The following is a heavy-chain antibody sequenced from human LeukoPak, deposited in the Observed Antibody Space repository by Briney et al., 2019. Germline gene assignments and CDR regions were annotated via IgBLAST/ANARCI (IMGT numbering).Heavy chain of an antibody. CDR3: ATQDKNSGYDYDFDY. D-gene: IGHD5-12*01. J-gene: IGHJ4*02. CDR1: GGSISSSNW. CDR2: IYHSGST. V-gene: IGHV4-4*02. Sequence: SETLSLTCAVSGGSISSSNWWSWVRQPPGKGLEWIGEIYHSGSTNYNPSLKSRVTISVDKSKNQFSLKLSSVTAADTAVYYCATQDKNSGYDYDFDYWGQGTLVTVSS.